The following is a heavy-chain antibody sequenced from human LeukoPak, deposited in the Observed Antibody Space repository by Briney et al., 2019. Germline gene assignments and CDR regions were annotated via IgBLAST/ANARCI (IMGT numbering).Heavy chain of an antibody. CDR3: ARGKSPTYLDDAFDI. J-gene: IGHJ3*02. CDR1: GYTFTSYG. D-gene: IGHD3-16*01. CDR2: ISAYNGNT. Sequence: ASVKVSCKASGYTFTSYGISWVRQAPGQGLEWMGWISAYNGNTNYAQKLQGRVTMTTDTSTSTAYMELRSLRSDDTAVYYCARGKSPTYLDDAFDIWGQGTMVTVSS. V-gene: IGHV1-18*01.